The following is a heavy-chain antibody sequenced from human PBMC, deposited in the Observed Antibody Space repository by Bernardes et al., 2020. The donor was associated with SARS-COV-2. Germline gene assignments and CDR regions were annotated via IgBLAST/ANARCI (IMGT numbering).Heavy chain of an antibody. Sequence: GGSLRLSCAASGFTFNNYPMDWVRQAPGKGLEWVAVVSYDGNTKYYADSVKGRFTISRDNSRNTLYLQMNTLRADDTAVYYCARGWNFYFDYWGRGTLVTVSS. CDR3: ARGWNFYFDY. V-gene: IGHV3-30-3*01. CDR1: GFTFNNYP. J-gene: IGHJ4*02. CDR2: VSYDGNTK. D-gene: IGHD1-7*01.